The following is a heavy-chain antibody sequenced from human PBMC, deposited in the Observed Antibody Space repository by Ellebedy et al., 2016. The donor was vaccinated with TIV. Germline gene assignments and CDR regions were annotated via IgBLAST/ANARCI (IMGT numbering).Heavy chain of an antibody. J-gene: IGHJ4*02. V-gene: IGHV3-33*01. CDR1: GFRFSSYG. D-gene: IGHD1-26*01. CDR2: LWYEGSYK. CDR3: ARGPLGGTPRAFDS. Sequence: PGGSLRLSCAASGFRFSSYGIHWVRQAPGQGLEWEALLWYEGSYKYYGDSVKGRFTISRDESKNTVYLQMNSLRADDTAIYHCARGPLGGTPRAFDSWGQGTLVTVSS.